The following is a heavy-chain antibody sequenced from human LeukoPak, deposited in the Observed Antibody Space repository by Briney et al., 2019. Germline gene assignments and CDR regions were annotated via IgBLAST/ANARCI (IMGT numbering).Heavy chain of an antibody. CDR2: IHTSGST. CDR1: GGSISNYY. Sequence: SETLSLTCIVSGGSISNYYWSWIRQPPGKELEWIGDIHTSGSTNYNPSLKSRVTVSLDTSKNQFSLRLSSVTAADTAVYYCARLPARGWYLDYWGQGTLVTVSS. D-gene: IGHD6-19*01. V-gene: IGHV4-4*09. CDR3: ARLPARGWYLDY. J-gene: IGHJ4*02.